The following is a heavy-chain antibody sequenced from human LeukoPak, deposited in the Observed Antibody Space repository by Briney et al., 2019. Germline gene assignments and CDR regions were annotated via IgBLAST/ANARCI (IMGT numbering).Heavy chain of an antibody. CDR1: GRSISSSSYS. J-gene: IGHJ4*02. V-gene: IGHV4-39*07. CDR3: ASDSLYSTTWLEDY. Sequence: SETLSLICTVTGRSISSSSYSWGWIRQPPGKGLEWIGRIGSLFYSGSTYYNPSLKSRVTISVDTSKNQFSLKMSSVTAADTAFYYCASDSLYSTTWLEDYWGQGTLVTVSS. CDR2: IGSLFYSGST. D-gene: IGHD6-13*01.